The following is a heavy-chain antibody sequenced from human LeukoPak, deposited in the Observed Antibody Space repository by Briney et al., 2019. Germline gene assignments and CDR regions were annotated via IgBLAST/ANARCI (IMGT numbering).Heavy chain of an antibody. J-gene: IGHJ4*02. CDR1: GFTFSSYS. CDR3: ARDGYSSGWHGYYFDY. D-gene: IGHD6-19*01. V-gene: IGHV3-21*01. CDR2: ISSSSSYI. Sequence: GGSLRLSCAASGFTFSSYSMNWVRQAPGKGLEWVSSISSSSSYIYYADSVKGRFTISRDNAKNSLYLQMNSLRAEDTAVYYCARDGYSSGWHGYYFDYWGQGTVVTVSS.